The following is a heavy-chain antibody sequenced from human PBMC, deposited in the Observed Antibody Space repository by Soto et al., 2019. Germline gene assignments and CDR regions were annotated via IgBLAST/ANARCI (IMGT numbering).Heavy chain of an antibody. CDR1: GYSFTSYW. V-gene: IGHV5-51*01. CDR2: IYPGDSDT. Sequence: GESLKISCKGPGYSFTSYWIGWVRQMPGKGLEWMGIIYPGDSDTRYSPSFQGQVTISADKSISTAYLQWSSLKASDTAMYYCARHCPDIVAAITWGYYFDYWGQGTLVTVSS. CDR3: ARHCPDIVAAITWGYYFDY. J-gene: IGHJ4*02. D-gene: IGHD5-12*01.